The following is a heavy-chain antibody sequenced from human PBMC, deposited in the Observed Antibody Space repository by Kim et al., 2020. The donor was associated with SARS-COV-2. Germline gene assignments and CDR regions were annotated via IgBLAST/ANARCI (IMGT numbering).Heavy chain of an antibody. J-gene: IGHJ4*02. V-gene: IGHV3-23*03. CDR1: GFTFSSYA. Sequence: GGSLRLSCAASGFTFSSYAMSWVRQAPGKGLEWVSVIYSGGSSTYYADSVKGRFTISRDNSKNTLYLQMNSLRAEDTAVYYCAKDLAFGELSGFDYWGQGTLVTVSS. CDR3: AKDLAFGELSGFDY. D-gene: IGHD3-10*01. CDR2: IYSGGSST.